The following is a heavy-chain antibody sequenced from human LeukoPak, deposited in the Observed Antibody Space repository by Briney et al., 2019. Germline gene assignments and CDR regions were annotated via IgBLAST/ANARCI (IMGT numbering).Heavy chain of an antibody. J-gene: IGHJ4*02. V-gene: IGHV3-21*01. D-gene: IGHD6-6*01. Sequence: GGSLRLSCAASGFTFSSYSMNWVRQAPGKGLEWVSSVSSSSSYIYYADSVKGRFTLSRDNAKNSLYLQMNSLRVEDTAVYYCASSRYSSSSNFDYWGQGTLVTVSS. CDR2: VSSSSSYI. CDR1: GFTFSSYS. CDR3: ASSRYSSSSNFDY.